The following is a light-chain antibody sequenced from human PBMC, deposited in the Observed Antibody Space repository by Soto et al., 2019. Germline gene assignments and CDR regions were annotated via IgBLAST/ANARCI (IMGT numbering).Light chain of an antibody. CDR2: DAS. V-gene: IGKV3-20*01. CDR3: QQYGSSPRAFT. CDR1: QTVRNNY. Sequence: EFVLTQSPGTLSLSPGERATLSCRASQTVRNNYLAWYQQKPGQAPRLLIYDASSRATGIPDRFSGGGSGTDFTLTISRLGPEDFAVYYCQQYGSSPRAFTFGPGTKVDIK. J-gene: IGKJ3*01.